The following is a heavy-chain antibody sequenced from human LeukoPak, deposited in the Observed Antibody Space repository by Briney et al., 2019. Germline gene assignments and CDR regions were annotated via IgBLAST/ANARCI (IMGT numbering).Heavy chain of an antibody. CDR2: ISSTGGNT. J-gene: IGHJ4*02. D-gene: IGHD2-8*02. CDR3: AKDSKEKRIRVTGGGFDY. V-gene: IGHV3-23*01. CDR1: GFTFSTYA. Sequence: PGGSLRLSCAVSGFTFSTYAMSWVRHAPGKGLERVSAISSTGGNTYYADSVRGRFTISRDNSKNTLSLQMDSLRAEDTAIYYCAKDSKEKRIRVTGGGFDYWGQGALVTVSS.